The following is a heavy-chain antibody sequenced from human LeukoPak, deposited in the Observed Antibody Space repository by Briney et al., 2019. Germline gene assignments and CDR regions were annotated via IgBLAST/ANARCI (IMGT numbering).Heavy chain of an antibody. CDR1: GGTFSSYA. CDR2: IIPIFGTA. D-gene: IGHD5-24*01. Sequence: GASVKVSCKASGGTFSSYAISWVRQAPGQGLEWMGGIIPIFGTANYAQKFQGRVTITTDESTSTAYMEPSSLRSEDTAVYYCASGYSDYYYYYMDVWGKGTTVTVSS. CDR3: ASGYSDYYYYYMDV. V-gene: IGHV1-69*05. J-gene: IGHJ6*03.